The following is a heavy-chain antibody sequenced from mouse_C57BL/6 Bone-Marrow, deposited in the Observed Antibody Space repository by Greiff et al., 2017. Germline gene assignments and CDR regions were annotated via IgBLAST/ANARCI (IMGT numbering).Heavy chain of an antibody. V-gene: IGHV14-4*01. CDR1: GFNIKDDY. D-gene: IGHD6-1*01. J-gene: IGHJ3*01. CDR2: IDPDNGDT. Sequence: VQLQQSGAELVRPGASVKLSCTASGFNIKDDYMHWVKQRPEQGLEWIGWIDPDNGDTEYASKFQGKATITADTSYNPTYLQLRSLTSEDTAVYYCTTSSLDRTWVACWGQGTLVTVSA. CDR3: TTSSLDRTWVAC.